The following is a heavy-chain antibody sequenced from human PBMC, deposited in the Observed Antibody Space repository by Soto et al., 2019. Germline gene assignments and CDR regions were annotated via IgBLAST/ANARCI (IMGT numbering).Heavy chain of an antibody. D-gene: IGHD1-1*01. CDR3: ARAGYNWNAEGYYYGMDV. Sequence: EVQLVESGGGLVQPGGSLRLSCAASGFTFSDHYMDWVRQAPGKGLEWVGRTRNKANSYTTEYAASVKGRFTISRDDSKNSLYLQMNSLKTEDTAVYYCARAGYNWNAEGYYYGMDVWGQGTTVTVSS. CDR2: TRNKANSYTT. V-gene: IGHV3-72*01. J-gene: IGHJ6*02. CDR1: GFTFSDHY.